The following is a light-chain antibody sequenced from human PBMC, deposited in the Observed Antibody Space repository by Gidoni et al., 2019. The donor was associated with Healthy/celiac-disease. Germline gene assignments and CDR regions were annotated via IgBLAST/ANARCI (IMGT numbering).Light chain of an antibody. CDR3: QQYGSSLLT. Sequence: EIVFKQSPVTLSLSPGERATLSCRASQSVSSSYLAWYQQKPGLAPRLLIYGASSRATGIPDRFSGSGSGTDFTLTISRLEPEDFAVYYCQQYGSSLLTFGEGTRLEIK. CDR2: GAS. CDR1: QSVSSSY. J-gene: IGKJ5*01. V-gene: IGKV3-20*01.